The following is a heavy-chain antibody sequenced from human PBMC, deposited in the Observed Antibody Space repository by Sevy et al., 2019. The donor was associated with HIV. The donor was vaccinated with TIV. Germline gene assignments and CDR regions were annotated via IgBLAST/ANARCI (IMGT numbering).Heavy chain of an antibody. J-gene: IGHJ4*02. V-gene: IGHV3-74*01. CDR1: GFTFSRYW. Sequence: GGSLRLSCAASGFTFSRYWMHWVRQAPGKGLMWVSHIKDNGSRAFFADSVQGRFTISRDNAKNTLYLQMNSLRAEDTTIYYCARGKVGDYTTHPDLDYWGLGTLVSVSS. CDR2: IKDNGSRA. D-gene: IGHD4-4*01. CDR3: ARGKVGDYTTHPDLDY.